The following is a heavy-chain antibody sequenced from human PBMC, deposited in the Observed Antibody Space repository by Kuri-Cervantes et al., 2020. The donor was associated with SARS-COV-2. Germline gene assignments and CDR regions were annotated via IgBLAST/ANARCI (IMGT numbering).Heavy chain of an antibody. J-gene: IGHJ3*02. Sequence: GSLRLSCTVSGGSISSGSYYWGWIRQPPGKGLEWIGSIYYSGSTYYNPSLKSRVTISVDTSKNQFSLKLSSVTAADTAVYYCARDGTPKSWGSAFDIWGQGTMVTVSS. V-gene: IGHV4-39*07. CDR1: GGSISSGSYY. D-gene: IGHD7-27*01. CDR3: ARDGTPKSWGSAFDI. CDR2: IYYSGST.